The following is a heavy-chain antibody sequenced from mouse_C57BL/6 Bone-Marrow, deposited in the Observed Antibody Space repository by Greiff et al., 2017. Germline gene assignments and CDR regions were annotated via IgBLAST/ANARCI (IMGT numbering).Heavy chain of an antibody. D-gene: IGHD1-1*01. J-gene: IGHJ2*01. CDR1: GYTFTSYW. Sequence: VKLQQPGAELVKPGASVKMSCKASGYTFTSYWITWVKQRPGQGLEWIGDIYPGSGSTNYNEKFKSKATLTVDTSSSTAYMQLSSLTSEDSAVYYRARNGDGSSCYFDYWGQGTTLTVSS. CDR3: ARNGDGSSCYFDY. CDR2: IYPGSGST. V-gene: IGHV1-55*01.